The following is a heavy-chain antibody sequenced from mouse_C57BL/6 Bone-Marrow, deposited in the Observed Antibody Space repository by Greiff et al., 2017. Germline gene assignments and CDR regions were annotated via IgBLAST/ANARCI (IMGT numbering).Heavy chain of an antibody. CDR1: GYTFTSYW. J-gene: IGHJ2*01. V-gene: IGHV1-55*01. D-gene: IGHD2-5*01. CDR3: ARASNPSFDY. Sequence: LQPGAELVKPGASVKMSCKASGYTFTSYWITWVKQRPGQGLEWIGDIYPGSGSTNYNEKFKSKATLTVDTSSSTAYMQLSSLTSEDSAVYYCARASNPSFDYWGQGTTLTVSS. CDR2: IYPGSGST.